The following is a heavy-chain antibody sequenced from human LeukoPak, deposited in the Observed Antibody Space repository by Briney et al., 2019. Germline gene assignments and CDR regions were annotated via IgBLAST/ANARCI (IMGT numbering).Heavy chain of an antibody. CDR3: ARDPKLTTVTSDDAFDI. CDR2: IRYDGSNK. V-gene: IGHV3-30*02. Sequence: GGSLRLSCAASGFTFSSYGMHWVRQAPGKGLEWVAFIRYDGSNKYYADSVKGRFTISRDNSKNTLYLQMNSLRAEDTAVYYCARDPKLTTVTSDDAFDIWGQGTMVTVSS. D-gene: IGHD4-17*01. CDR1: GFTFSSYG. J-gene: IGHJ3*02.